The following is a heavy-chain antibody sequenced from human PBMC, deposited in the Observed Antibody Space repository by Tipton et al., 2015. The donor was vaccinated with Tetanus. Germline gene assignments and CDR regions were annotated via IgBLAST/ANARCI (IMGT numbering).Heavy chain of an antibody. CDR2: IYYNGNI. J-gene: IGHJ4*02. D-gene: IGHD6-19*01. CDR1: GGSINRGDYY. CDR3: ARGNGEGRGWYTY. Sequence: TLSLTCTVSGGSINRGDYYWTWIRQFPGKGLEWIGYIYYNGNIYYNPSLESRAIISGDTSKNQFSLKLTSVSAADTAVYYWARGNGEGRGWYTYWGQGTQVTVAS. V-gene: IGHV4-30-4*01.